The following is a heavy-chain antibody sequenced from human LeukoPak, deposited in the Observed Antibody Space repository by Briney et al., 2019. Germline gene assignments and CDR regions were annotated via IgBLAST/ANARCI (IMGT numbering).Heavy chain of an antibody. Sequence: PGGSLRLSCAASGFTFSDYHMSWIRQAPGKGLEWVSYISSSSSYTNYADSVKGRFTISRDNAKNSLYLQMNSLRAEDTAVYYCARVGGYSGYDSPLGIYFDYWGQGTLVTVSS. CDR2: ISSSSSYT. CDR1: GFTFSDYH. V-gene: IGHV3-11*06. CDR3: ARVGGYSGYDSPLGIYFDY. J-gene: IGHJ4*02. D-gene: IGHD5-12*01.